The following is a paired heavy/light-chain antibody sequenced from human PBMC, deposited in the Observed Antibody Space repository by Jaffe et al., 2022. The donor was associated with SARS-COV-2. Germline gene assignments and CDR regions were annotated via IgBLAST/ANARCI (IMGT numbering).Light chain of an antibody. V-gene: IGLV8-61*01. CDR2: STN. J-gene: IGLJ3*02. CDR3: VLYLGSGIWM. CDR1: SGSVSTDYY. Sequence: QTVVSQEPSFSVSPGGTVTLTCGLSSGSVSTDYYPSWYQQTPGQPPRRLVYSTNTRSSGVPDRFSGSILGNRAALTITGAQAEDECDYHCVLYLGSGIWMFGGGTKLAIL.
Heavy chain of an antibody. D-gene: IGHD3-10*02. CDR1: GFSFNMYW. Sequence: EVQLVESGGDLVQPGGSLRLSCAASGFSFNMYWMHWVRQAPGQGLVWVSRIDSDGRSATYADSVKGRFTISRDNTKNTLYLQMNSLRVEDTAVYYCVRDSRYVPDMWGQGTMVTVSS. V-gene: IGHV3-74*01. CDR2: IDSDGRSA. CDR3: VRDSRYVPDM. J-gene: IGHJ3*02.